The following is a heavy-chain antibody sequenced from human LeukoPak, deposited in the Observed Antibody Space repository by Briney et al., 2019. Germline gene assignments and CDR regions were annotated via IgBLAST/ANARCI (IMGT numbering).Heavy chain of an antibody. D-gene: IGHD2-2*01. CDR1: GYSFTSYW. J-gene: IGHJ6*02. V-gene: IGHV5-51*01. CDR3: ARHRDIVLVPAAMDV. CDR2: IYPADSDT. Sequence: GESLKISCKGSGYSFTSYWIGWVRQMPGKGLEWMGIIYPADSDTTYSPSFQGQVTISADKSISTAYLQWSSLKTSDTAMYYCARHRDIVLVPAAMDVWGQGTTVTVSS.